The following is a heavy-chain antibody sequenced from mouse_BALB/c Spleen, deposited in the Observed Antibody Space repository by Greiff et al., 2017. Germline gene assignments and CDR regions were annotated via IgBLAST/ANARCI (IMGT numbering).Heavy chain of an antibody. V-gene: IGHV5-6-4*01. CDR2: ISSGGSYT. CDR1: GFTFSSYT. J-gene: IGHJ2*01. Sequence: EVKLMESGGGLVKPGGSLKLSCAASGFTFSSYTMSWVRQTPEKRLEWVATISSGGSYTYYPDSVKGRFTISRDNAKNTLYLQMSSLKSEDTAMYYCTRDGSSDFDFDYWGQGTTLTVSS. CDR3: TRDGSSDFDFDY. D-gene: IGHD1-1*01.